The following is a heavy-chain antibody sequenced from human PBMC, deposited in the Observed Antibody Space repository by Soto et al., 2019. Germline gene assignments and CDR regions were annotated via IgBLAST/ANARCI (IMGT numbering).Heavy chain of an antibody. V-gene: IGHV3-11*01. Sequence: PGGSLRLSCSASGVTLSDYYMGLFRQAPGKGLEWVSYISSSGSTIYYADSVKGRFTISRDNAKNSLYLQMNSLRAEDTAVYYCARDSYDSSGYPGYWGQGTLVTVSS. J-gene: IGHJ4*02. CDR3: ARDSYDSSGYPGY. D-gene: IGHD3-22*01. CDR1: GVTLSDYY. CDR2: ISSSGSTI.